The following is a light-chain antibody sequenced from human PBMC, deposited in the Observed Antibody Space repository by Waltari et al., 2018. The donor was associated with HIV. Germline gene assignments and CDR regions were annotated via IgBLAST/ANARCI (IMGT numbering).Light chain of an antibody. V-gene: IGLV3-19*01. CDR1: SLGNYY. CDR3: YSRDSSGDHR. J-gene: IGLJ2*01. Sequence: SSELTQDPAVSVALGQTVRITCQGDSLGNYYASWYQQKPGHAPILVSFGKNNRASGIPDRVSGSSSGSTSSLTITGAQAEDEADYYCYSRDSSGDHRFGGGTKLTVL. CDR2: GKN.